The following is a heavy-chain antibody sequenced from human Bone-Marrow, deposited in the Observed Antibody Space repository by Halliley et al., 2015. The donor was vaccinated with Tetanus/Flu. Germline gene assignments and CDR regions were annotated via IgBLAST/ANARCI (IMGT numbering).Heavy chain of an antibody. J-gene: IGHJ4*02. V-gene: IGHV3-23*01. CDR2: IRAKSADT. CDR3: AKGVGGYFVSPYYFDS. D-gene: IGHD6-25*01. Sequence: AIRAKSADTYFADAVKGRFIISRDDSKNTLYLQKNSLKVEDTAFYYCAKGVGGYFVSPYYFDSWGQGALVPVSS.